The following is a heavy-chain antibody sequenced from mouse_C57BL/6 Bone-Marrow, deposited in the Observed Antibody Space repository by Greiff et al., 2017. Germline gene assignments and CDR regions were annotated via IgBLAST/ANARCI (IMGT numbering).Heavy chain of an antibody. CDR3: ACDGYHTLYFDY. V-gene: IGHV5-6*02. CDR1: GFTFSSYG. J-gene: IGHJ2*01. CDR2: ISSGGSYT. D-gene: IGHD2-3*01. Sequence: DVKLVESEGDLVKPGGSLKLSCAASGFTFSSYGMSWVRQTPDKRLEWVATISSGGSYTYYPDSVKGRFTISRDNAKNTLYLQMSSLKSEDTAMYYCACDGYHTLYFDYWGQGTTLTVSS.